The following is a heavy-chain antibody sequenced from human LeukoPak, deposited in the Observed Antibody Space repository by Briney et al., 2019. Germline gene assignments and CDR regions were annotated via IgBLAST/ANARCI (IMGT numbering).Heavy chain of an antibody. CDR1: GFTSSSFA. D-gene: IGHD5-12*01. CDR2: ISGSGSGR. V-gene: IGHV3-23*01. CDR3: ARDREGGYSGYDPPVAQNY. Sequence: GGSLRLSCAASGFTSSSFAMNWVRQAPEKGLEWVSGISGSGSGRYHADSVKGRFTISRDNSKNTVYLEMNNLNAGDTAVYYCARDREGGYSGYDPPVAQNYWGQGTLVSVSS. J-gene: IGHJ4*02.